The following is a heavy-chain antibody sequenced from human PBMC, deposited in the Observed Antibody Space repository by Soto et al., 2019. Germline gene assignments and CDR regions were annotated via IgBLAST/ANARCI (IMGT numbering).Heavy chain of an antibody. Sequence: GGSLRLSCAASGFTFSSYAMNRVRQAPGKGLEWVSTISHVGGGGSYYADSVKGRFTISRDRSKSTLYLQMNSLRAEDTAVYYCLAGTVYWGQGTLVTVSS. J-gene: IGHJ4*02. D-gene: IGHD6-19*01. CDR1: GFTFSSYA. CDR2: ISHVGGGGS. V-gene: IGHV3-23*01. CDR3: LAGTVY.